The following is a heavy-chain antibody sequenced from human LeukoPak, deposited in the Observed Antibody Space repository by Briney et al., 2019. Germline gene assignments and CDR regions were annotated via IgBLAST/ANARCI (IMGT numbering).Heavy chain of an antibody. Sequence: GGSLRLSCAASGFTFSDYYMSWIRQAPGKGLEWVSYISSSGSTIYYADSVKGRFTISRDNAKNSLYLQMNSLRAEDTAVYYCASLMVVHAIDYWGQGTLVTVSS. D-gene: IGHD2-15*01. CDR3: ASLMVVHAIDY. V-gene: IGHV3-11*01. CDR1: GFTFSDYY. J-gene: IGHJ4*02. CDR2: ISSSGSTI.